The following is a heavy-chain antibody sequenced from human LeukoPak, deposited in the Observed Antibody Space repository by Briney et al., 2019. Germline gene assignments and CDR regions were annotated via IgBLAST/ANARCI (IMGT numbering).Heavy chain of an antibody. CDR3: ARDGAPIAAAAPLDYYYYHGMDV. CDR1: GFTFSSYA. D-gene: IGHD6-13*01. CDR2: ISYDGSNK. Sequence: GRSLRLSCAASGFTFSSYAMHWVRQAPGKGLEWVAVISYDGSNKYYADSVKGRFTISRDNSKNTLYLQMNSLRAEDTAVYYCARDGAPIAAAAPLDYYYYHGMDVWGQGTTVTVSS. J-gene: IGHJ6*02. V-gene: IGHV3-30-3*01.